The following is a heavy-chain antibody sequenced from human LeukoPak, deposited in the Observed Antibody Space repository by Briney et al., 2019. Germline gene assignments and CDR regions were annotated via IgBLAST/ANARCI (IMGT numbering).Heavy chain of an antibody. CDR2: ISSNGGST. Sequence: GGSLRLSCAASGFTFSRYGMHWVRQAPGKGLEYVSAISSNGGSTYYADSVKGRFTISRDNSKNTVDLQLNSLRAEDTAVYYCARDLIGRYTFDYWGQGALVTVS. V-gene: IGHV3-64*02. CDR1: GFTFSRYG. D-gene: IGHD3-10*01. J-gene: IGHJ4*02. CDR3: ARDLIGRYTFDY.